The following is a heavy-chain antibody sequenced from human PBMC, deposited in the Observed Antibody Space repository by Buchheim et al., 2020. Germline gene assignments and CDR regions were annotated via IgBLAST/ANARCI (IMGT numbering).Heavy chain of an antibody. J-gene: IGHJ4*02. Sequence: QVQLQESGPGLVKPSQTLSLTCTLSSGSISSSTNYWSWIRQPAGKGLEWLGRIYRSGSTNYNPFLKSRVTISVDTSKNQFSLEVRSVTAADTAVYYCARMREGSRTYDDWGQGTL. CDR1: SGSISSSTNY. D-gene: IGHD1-26*01. CDR2: IYRSGST. V-gene: IGHV4-61*02. CDR3: ARMREGSRTYDD.